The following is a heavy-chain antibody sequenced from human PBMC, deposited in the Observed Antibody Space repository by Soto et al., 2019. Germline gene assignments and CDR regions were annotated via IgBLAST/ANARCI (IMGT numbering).Heavy chain of an antibody. Sequence: ASVKVSCKASGYTFTRYGISWVRQAPGQGLEWMGWITVYNGNTNYAQKLQGRLTMTRDTSPGTTYMELRSLTSEDTAIYYCARDDAVYMGSSYIDYFNFCGQGTLVTVSS. V-gene: IGHV1-18*01. CDR1: GYTFTRYG. CDR3: ARDDAVYMGSSYIDYFNF. J-gene: IGHJ4*02. D-gene: IGHD6-13*01. CDR2: ITVYNGNT.